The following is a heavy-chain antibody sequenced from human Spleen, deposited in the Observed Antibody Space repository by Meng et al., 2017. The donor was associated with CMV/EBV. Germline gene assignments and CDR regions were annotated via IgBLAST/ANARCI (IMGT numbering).Heavy chain of an antibody. D-gene: IGHD6-6*01. V-gene: IGHV3-NL1*01. J-gene: IGHJ3*02. Sequence: GGSLRLSCAASGFTFSSYGMHWVRQAPGKGLAWVSVIYSGGHRYYAGSVKGRFTISRDNSKNTLHLQMSSLRAEDTAMYYCVSAGNSSGGFDIWGQGTMVTVSS. CDR3: VSAGNSSGGFDI. CDR2: IYSGGHR. CDR1: GFTFSSYG.